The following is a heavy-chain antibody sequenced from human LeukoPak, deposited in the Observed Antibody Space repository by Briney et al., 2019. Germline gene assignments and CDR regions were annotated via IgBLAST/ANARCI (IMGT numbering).Heavy chain of an antibody. CDR2: IYYSGST. CDR3: ARGGSSGWLDY. J-gene: IGHJ4*02. D-gene: IGHD6-19*01. Sequence: PSETLSLTCTVSGGSISSSSYYWGWIRQPPGKGLEWIGSIYYSGSTYYNPSLKSRVTISVDTSKNQFSLNLSSVTAADTAVYYCARGGSSGWLDYWGQGTLVTVTS. CDR1: GGSISSSSYY. V-gene: IGHV4-39*07.